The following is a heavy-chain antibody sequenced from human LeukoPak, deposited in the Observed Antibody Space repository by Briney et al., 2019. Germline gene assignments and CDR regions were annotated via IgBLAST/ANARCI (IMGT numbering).Heavy chain of an antibody. Sequence: GKSLKISCKCSGYSFTSYWIGWVRPMPGNGVERMGIIYPGDSNTSYSPSFQGPVTISADQSTSTAYLQSSSLKASDTAMYYCARRWTAEFDYWGQGTLVTVSS. V-gene: IGHV5-51*01. CDR3: ARRWTAEFDY. CDR2: IYPGDSNT. J-gene: IGHJ4*02. D-gene: IGHD2-2*01. CDR1: GYSFTSYW.